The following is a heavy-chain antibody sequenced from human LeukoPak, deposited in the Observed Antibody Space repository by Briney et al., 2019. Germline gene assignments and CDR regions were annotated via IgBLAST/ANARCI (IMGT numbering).Heavy chain of an antibody. CDR3: AKAGTIAVAGSGFDY. CDR2: ISWNSGSI. D-gene: IGHD6-19*01. J-gene: IGHJ4*02. CDR1: GFTFDDYA. V-gene: IGHV3-9*01. Sequence: PGGSLRLSCAASGFTFDDYAMHWVRQAPGKGLEWDSGISWNSGSIGYADSVKGRFTISRDNAKNSLYLQMNSLRAEDTALYYCAKAGTIAVAGSGFDYWGQGTLVTVSS.